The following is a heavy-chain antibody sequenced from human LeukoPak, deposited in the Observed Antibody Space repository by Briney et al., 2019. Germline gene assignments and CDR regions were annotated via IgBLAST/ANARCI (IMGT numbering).Heavy chain of an antibody. Sequence: GGSLRLSCAASGFTFSSYAMSWVRQAPGKGLEWVSAISGSGGSTYYADSVKGRFTISRDNSKHTLYLQMNSLRAEDTAVYYCAKAWIVVVVPDAFDIWGQGTMVTVSS. D-gene: IGHD2-15*01. CDR2: ISGSGGST. CDR1: GFTFSSYA. J-gene: IGHJ3*02. V-gene: IGHV3-23*01. CDR3: AKAWIVVVVPDAFDI.